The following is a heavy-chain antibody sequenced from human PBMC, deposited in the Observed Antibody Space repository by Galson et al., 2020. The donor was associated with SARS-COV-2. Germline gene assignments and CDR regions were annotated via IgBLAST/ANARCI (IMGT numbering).Heavy chain of an antibody. CDR3: ARTMPGYSYGYSVAY. CDR1: GYTFTSYG. J-gene: IGHJ4*02. V-gene: IGHV1-18*01. Sequence: ASVKVSCKASGYTFTSYGISWVRQAPGQGLEWMGWISAYNGNTNYAQKLQGRVTMTTDTSTSTAYMELRSLRSDDTAVYYCARTMPGYSYGYSVAYWGQGTLVTVSS. D-gene: IGHD5-18*01. CDR2: ISAYNGNT.